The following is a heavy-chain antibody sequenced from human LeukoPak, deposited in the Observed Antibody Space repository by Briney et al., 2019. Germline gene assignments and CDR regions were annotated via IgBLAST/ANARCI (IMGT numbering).Heavy chain of an antibody. J-gene: IGHJ4*02. CDR2: IYTSEST. Sequence: TSETLFLTCTVSGGSNSNYYWSWIRQPAGKGLEWIGRIYTSESTNYNPSLKSRVSMSLDTSKNQFSLRLTSMTAADTAVYYCAREMNSSTWRPLDFWGQGTLVTVSS. CDR3: AREMNSSTWRPLDF. V-gene: IGHV4-4*07. D-gene: IGHD6-13*01. CDR1: GGSNSNYY.